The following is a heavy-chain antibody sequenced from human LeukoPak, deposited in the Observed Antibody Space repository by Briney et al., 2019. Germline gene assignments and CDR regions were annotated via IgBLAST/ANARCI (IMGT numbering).Heavy chain of an antibody. CDR1: GYTFSNYW. CDR2: IYPDDSDT. Sequence: GESLKISCEASGYTFSNYWIGWVRQLPGKGLEWMGIIYPDDSDTKYSPSFQGQVTISADESISTAYLQWSSLKASDTAMYYCARSRDSSGYYYLIWGQGTLVTVSS. J-gene: IGHJ4*02. CDR3: ARSRDSSGYYYLI. D-gene: IGHD3-22*01. V-gene: IGHV5-51*01.